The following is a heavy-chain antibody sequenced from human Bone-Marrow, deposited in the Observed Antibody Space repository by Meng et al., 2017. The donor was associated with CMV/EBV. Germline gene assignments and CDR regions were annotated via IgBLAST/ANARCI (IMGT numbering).Heavy chain of an antibody. Sequence: SETLSLTCAVYGGSFSGYYWSWIRQPPGKGLEWIGYMYYSGSTNYNPSLKSRVTMSVDTSKNQFSLKLSSMTAADTAVYFCARGGSYYSFFDYWGQGTLVTVSS. V-gene: IGHV4-59*01. CDR3: ARGGSYYSFFDY. D-gene: IGHD1-26*01. CDR2: MYYSGST. CDR1: GGSFSGYY. J-gene: IGHJ4*02.